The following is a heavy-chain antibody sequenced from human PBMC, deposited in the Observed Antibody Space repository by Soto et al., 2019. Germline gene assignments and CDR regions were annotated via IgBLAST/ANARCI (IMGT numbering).Heavy chain of an antibody. CDR1: GGSISSYY. J-gene: IGHJ4*02. CDR2: IYHSGST. D-gene: IGHD4-17*01. V-gene: IGHV4-59*12. Sequence: SETLSLTCTASGGSISSYYWSWIRQPPGKGLEWIGYIYHSGSTYYNPSLKSRVTISVDRSKNQFSLKLSSVTAADTAVYYCARLSNDYGDSDYWGQGTLVTVSS. CDR3: ARLSNDYGDSDY.